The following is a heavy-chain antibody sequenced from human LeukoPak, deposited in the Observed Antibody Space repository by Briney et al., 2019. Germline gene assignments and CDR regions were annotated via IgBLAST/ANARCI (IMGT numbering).Heavy chain of an antibody. V-gene: IGHV3-9*03. CDR1: GFTFDDYA. Sequence: PGRSLRLSCAASGFTFDDYAMHWVRQAPGKGLEWVSGISRNSGSIGYADSVEGRFTISRDNAKNSLYLQMNSLRAEDMALYYCAKDTPMDVWGKGTTVTVSS. J-gene: IGHJ6*03. CDR3: AKDTPMDV. CDR2: ISRNSGSI.